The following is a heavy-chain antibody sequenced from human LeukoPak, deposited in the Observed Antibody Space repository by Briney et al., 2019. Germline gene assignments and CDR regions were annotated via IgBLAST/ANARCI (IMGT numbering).Heavy chain of an antibody. J-gene: IGHJ6*02. CDR1: GYAFTSYG. Sequence: ASVKVSCKASGYAFTSYGISWVRQAPGQGLEWMGWISAYNGNTNYAQKLQGRVTMTRNTSISTAYMELSSLRSEDTAVYYCARDLSSSYYYYGMDVWGQGTTVTVSS. CDR2: ISAYNGNT. D-gene: IGHD6-13*01. CDR3: ARDLSSSYYYYGMDV. V-gene: IGHV1-18*01.